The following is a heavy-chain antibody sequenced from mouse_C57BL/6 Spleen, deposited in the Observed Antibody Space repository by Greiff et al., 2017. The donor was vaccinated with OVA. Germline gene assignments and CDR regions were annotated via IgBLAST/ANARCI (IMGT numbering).Heavy chain of an antibody. CDR2: IDPNSGGT. V-gene: IGHV1-72*01. D-gene: IGHD2-2*01. Sequence: QVQLKQPGAELVKPGASVKLSCKASGYTFTSYWMHWVKQRPGRGLEWIGRIDPNSGGTKYNERFKSKATLTVDKPSSTAYMQLSSLTSEDSAVYYCARSDLLWLMGFDYWGKGTTLTVSS. CDR3: ARSDLLWLMGFDY. J-gene: IGHJ2*01. CDR1: GYTFTSYW.